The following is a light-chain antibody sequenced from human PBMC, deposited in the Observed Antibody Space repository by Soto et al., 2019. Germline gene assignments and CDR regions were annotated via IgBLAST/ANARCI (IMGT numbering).Light chain of an antibody. CDR2: GAS. CDR1: ESFLYSSNNKNY. Sequence: LAVSLADRATINSKSCESFLYSSNNKNYLAWYQQEPGKPPKLLSHGASTRECGVPGRFSGSGSGTDFTLIISSLQAEDLALYYCPHVYSLPSTFGGGTNVDIK. J-gene: IGKJ4*01. CDR3: PHVYSLPST. V-gene: IGKV4-1*01.